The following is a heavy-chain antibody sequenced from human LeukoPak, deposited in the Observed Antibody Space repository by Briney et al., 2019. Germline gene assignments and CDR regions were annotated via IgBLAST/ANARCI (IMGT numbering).Heavy chain of an antibody. D-gene: IGHD3-3*01. CDR2: INSDGSST. CDR1: GFTFSSYW. Sequence: GGSLRLSCAASGFTFSSYWMHWVRQAPGKGLVWVSRINSDGSSTSYADSVKGRFTISRDNAKNTLYLQMNSLRAEDTAVYYCARANYDFWSGPEKYYFDYWGQGTLVTVSS. CDR3: ARANYDFWSGPEKYYFDY. J-gene: IGHJ4*02. V-gene: IGHV3-74*01.